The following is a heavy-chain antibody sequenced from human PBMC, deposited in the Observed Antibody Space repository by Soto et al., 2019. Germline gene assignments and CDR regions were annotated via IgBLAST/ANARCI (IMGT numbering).Heavy chain of an antibody. CDR1: GYTFTNYY. CDR2: INPSARSA. D-gene: IGHD1-1*01. J-gene: IGHJ4*02. CDR3: ARDNSAANGVLDH. V-gene: IGHV1-46*04. Sequence: GASVKVSCKASGYTFTNYYLHWVRQAPGQGLEWVGMINPSARSASYAQKLRGRLTMDRDTSTTTVYMELSRLTFEDTAVYFCARDNSAANGVLDHWGQGVLVTVSS.